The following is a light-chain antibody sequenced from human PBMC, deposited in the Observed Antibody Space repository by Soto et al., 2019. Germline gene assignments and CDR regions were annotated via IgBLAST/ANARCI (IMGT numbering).Light chain of an antibody. CDR2: GAS. CDR3: QQYSSPPRT. V-gene: IGKV3-20*01. Sequence: EIVLTQSPGSLSLSPGERATLSCRASQSVSSYLAWYQQKPGQGPRLLISGASSRATGFPDRFSGSGSGTDFSLTISRLEPEDSAVYYCQQYSSPPRTFGQGTKVEIK. CDR1: QSVSSY. J-gene: IGKJ1*01.